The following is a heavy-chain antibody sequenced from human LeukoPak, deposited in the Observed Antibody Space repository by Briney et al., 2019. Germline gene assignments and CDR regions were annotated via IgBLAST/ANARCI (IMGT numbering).Heavy chain of an antibody. D-gene: IGHD6-19*01. CDR1: GYTFTSYG. CDR2: ISAYNGNT. Sequence: ASVKVSCKASGYTFTSYGISWVRQAPGQGLEWMGWISAYNGNTNYVQKLQGRVTMTTDTSTSTAYMELRSLRSDDTAVYYCARDSGPYSSGWYVSFDYWGQGTLVTVSS. V-gene: IGHV1-18*01. J-gene: IGHJ4*02. CDR3: ARDSGPYSSGWYVSFDY.